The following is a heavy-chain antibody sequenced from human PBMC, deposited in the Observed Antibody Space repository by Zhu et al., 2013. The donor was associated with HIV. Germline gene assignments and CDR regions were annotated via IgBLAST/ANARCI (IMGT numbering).Heavy chain of an antibody. CDR3: ASSTFPLRLASRLR. CDR1: GYTFTFYG. J-gene: IGHJ4*02. V-gene: IGHV1-18*01. Sequence: QVQLVQSGAEVKKPGASVKVSCKASGYTFTFYGISWVRQAPGQGLEWMGYINAYNGDTNYAQKLQGRVTMTTDTSTSTAYMELRSLRSDDTAVYYCASSTFPLRLASRLRRGQGTLVHRLL. D-gene: IGHD2-2*01. CDR2: INAYNGDT.